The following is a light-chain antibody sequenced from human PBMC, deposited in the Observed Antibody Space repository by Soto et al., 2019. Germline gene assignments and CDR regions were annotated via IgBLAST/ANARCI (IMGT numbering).Light chain of an antibody. CDR3: QVGDSSTV. CDR2: RDT. J-gene: IGLJ3*02. V-gene: IGLV3-9*01. CDR1: NIGSKN. Sequence: SYELTQPLSVSVALGQTARITCGGNNIGSKNVHWYQQKPGQAPVLVIYRDTNRPSGIPERFSGSNSGNTATLTISRPQAGDEADYYCQVGDSSTVFGGGTKLTVL.